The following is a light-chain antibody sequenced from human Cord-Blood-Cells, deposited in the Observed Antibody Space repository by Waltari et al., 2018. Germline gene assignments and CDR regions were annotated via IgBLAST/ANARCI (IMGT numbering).Light chain of an antibody. CDR1: SGHSSYA. CDR2: LNSDGSH. J-gene: IGLJ2*01. CDR3: QTWGTGIQV. Sequence: QLVLTQSPSASASLRASVKLTCTLSSGHSSYAIAWHQQQPGKGPRYLMKLNSDGSHSKGDGIPDRFSGSGSGAERFITSTGLQAEDEADDYCQTWGTGIQVFGGGTKLTVL. V-gene: IGLV4-69*01.